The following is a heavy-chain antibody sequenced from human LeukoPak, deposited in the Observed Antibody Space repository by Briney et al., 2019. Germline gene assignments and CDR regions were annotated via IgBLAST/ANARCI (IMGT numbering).Heavy chain of an antibody. Sequence: ASVKVSCKASGYTFTGYYMHWVRQAPGQGLEWMGWINPNSGGTNYAQKFQGRVTMTRDTSISTAYMELSRLRSADTAVYYCARSRSSSWDPFDYWGQGTLVTVSS. CDR3: ARSRSSSWDPFDY. D-gene: IGHD6-13*01. CDR1: GYTFTGYY. V-gene: IGHV1-2*02. CDR2: INPNSGGT. J-gene: IGHJ4*02.